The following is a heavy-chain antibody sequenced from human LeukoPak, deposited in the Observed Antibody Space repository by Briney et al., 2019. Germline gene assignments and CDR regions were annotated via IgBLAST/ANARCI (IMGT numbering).Heavy chain of an antibody. D-gene: IGHD2-15*01. J-gene: IGHJ4*02. CDR1: GYTLTGYY. CDR3: ARVGFCSGGLCPYYFDY. CDR2: INPNSGGT. V-gene: IGHV1-2*02. Sequence: ASVKVSCKASGYTLTGYYMHWVRQAPGQGLEWIGWINPNSGGTSFAQKFQGRVTMTRDTSISTAYMELSGLRSDDTAVYYCARVGFCSGGLCPYYFDYWGQGTLVTVSS.